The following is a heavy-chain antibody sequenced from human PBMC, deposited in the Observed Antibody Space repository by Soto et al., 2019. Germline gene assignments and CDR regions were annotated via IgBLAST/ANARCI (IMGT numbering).Heavy chain of an antibody. Sequence: GESLKISCKGSGYSFTSYWIGRVRQMPGKGLEWMGIIYPGDSDTRYSPSFQGQVTISADKSISTAYLQWSSLKASDTAMYYCARRVVAVAGTGAFDIWGQGTMVTVSS. CDR3: ARRVVAVAGTGAFDI. CDR1: GYSFTSYW. V-gene: IGHV5-51*01. D-gene: IGHD6-19*01. CDR2: IYPGDSDT. J-gene: IGHJ3*02.